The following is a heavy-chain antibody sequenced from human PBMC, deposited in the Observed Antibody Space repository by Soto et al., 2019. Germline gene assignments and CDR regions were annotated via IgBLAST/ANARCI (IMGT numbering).Heavy chain of an antibody. CDR1: GFSLTTTGVG. Sequence: QITLKESGPSLVKPTQTLTLTCTFSGFSLTTTGVGVVWIRQPPGKALEWLALIYWDDDKHYSPSLRSRLTVTKDTTKNQVVLTLTNVAPADTGTYFFAHVGGVEQCLYRLDHWGQGTLVTVSS. J-gene: IGHJ1*01. V-gene: IGHV2-5*02. CDR3: AHVGGVEQCLYRLDH. D-gene: IGHD6-19*01. CDR2: IYWDDDK.